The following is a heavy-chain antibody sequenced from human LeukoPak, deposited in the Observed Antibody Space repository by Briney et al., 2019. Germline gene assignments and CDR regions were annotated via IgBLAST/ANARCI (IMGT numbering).Heavy chain of an antibody. V-gene: IGHV4-34*01. J-gene: IGHJ4*02. D-gene: IGHD3-22*01. CDR3: ARGLGTMLVF. CDR1: GGSSSAYY. CDR2: INHSGST. Sequence: SETLSLTCAVYGGSSSAYYYFRIRQPPGKGLEWIGEINHSGSTNYNPSLKSRVTISVDTSTNQFSLGLSSVTAADTAVYYCARGLGTMLVFWGQGTLVTVSS.